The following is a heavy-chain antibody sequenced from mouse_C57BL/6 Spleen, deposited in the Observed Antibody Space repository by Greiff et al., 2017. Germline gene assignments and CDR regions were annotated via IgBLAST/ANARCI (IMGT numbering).Heavy chain of an antibody. CDR2: INPSTGGT. Sequence: DVKLQESGPELVKPGASVKISCKASGYSFTGYYMNWVKQSPEKSLEWIGEINPSTGGTTYNQKFKAKATLTVDKSSSTAYMQLKSLTSEDSAVYYCARLTGYFDYWGQGTTLTVSS. J-gene: IGHJ2*01. V-gene: IGHV1-42*01. CDR1: GYSFTGYY. CDR3: ARLTGYFDY. D-gene: IGHD4-1*01.